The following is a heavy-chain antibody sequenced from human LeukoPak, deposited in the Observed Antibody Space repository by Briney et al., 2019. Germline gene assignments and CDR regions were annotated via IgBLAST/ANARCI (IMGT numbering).Heavy chain of an antibody. CDR2: IYPGDSDT. D-gene: IGHD4-17*01. J-gene: IGHJ4*01. CDR1: GYSFTNYW. CDR3: ARQLDHGDYDY. V-gene: IGHV5-51*01. Sequence: GESLKISCKGSGYSFTNYWIGWVRQMPGKGLEWMGIIYPGDSDTRYSPSFQGQVTVSADKSITTAYLRWSSLKASDTAMYYCARQLDHGDYDYWGQGTQVTVSS.